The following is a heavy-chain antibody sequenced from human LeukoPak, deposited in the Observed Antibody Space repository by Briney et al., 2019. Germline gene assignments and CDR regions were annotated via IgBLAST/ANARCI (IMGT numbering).Heavy chain of an antibody. CDR2: FSSGDTNI. J-gene: IGHJ6*03. D-gene: IGHD3-22*01. V-gene: IGHV3-11*04. CDR1: GFNFSDYY. CDR3: AREIHSTGYYYAGGYKDV. Sequence: GGPLRLSCAASGFNFSDYYMSWVRNAPGRGLECISFFSSGDTNIKYADSVKGPFTISKDNAKNSLYLQINSLRAEDTAVYFCAREIHSTGYYYAGGYKDVWGEGTTVIVSS.